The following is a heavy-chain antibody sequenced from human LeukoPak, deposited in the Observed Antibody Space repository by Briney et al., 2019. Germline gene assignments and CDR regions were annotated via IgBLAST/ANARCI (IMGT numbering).Heavy chain of an antibody. CDR3: AREKRGPWVTIDY. CDR2: ISGSGDTT. V-gene: IGHV3-23*01. J-gene: IGHJ4*02. Sequence: PGGSLRLSCAASGFTFINYAMSWVRQAPGKGLEWVSGISGSGDTTYYADSVKGRFTISRDNSKNTLYPQMNSLRAEDTAVYYCAREKRGPWVTIDYWGQGTLVTVSS. CDR1: GFTFINYA. D-gene: IGHD1-26*01.